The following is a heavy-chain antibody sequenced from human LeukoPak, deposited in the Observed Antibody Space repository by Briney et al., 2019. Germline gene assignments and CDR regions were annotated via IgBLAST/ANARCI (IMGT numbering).Heavy chain of an antibody. D-gene: IGHD3-10*01. CDR2: ISVHTGNT. CDR1: GYSFTSYG. J-gene: IGHJ5*02. Sequence: GASVKVSCKASGYSFTSYGISWVRQAPGQGLEWMGWISVHTGNTNYAQKLQGRVTMTTDTSTSTAYMELRSLRSDDTAVYYCARMARIWFGESWYNWFDPWGQGTLVTVSS. CDR3: ARMARIWFGESWYNWFDP. V-gene: IGHV1-18*01.